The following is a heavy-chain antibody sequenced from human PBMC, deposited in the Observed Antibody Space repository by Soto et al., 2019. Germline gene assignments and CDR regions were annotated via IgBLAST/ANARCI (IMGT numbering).Heavy chain of an antibody. V-gene: IGHV1-18*01. D-gene: IGHD6-19*01. Sequence: QDQLVQSGVEVKKPGASVKVSCKASGYSFTNYGITWVRQAPGQGFEWMGWISAYNGNTNYAQKFPGRVTMTTDASTSTAYLELRSLRSDDTAVYYCARDRGVAPPVAGNTHYYYYMDVWVKGTTVTVSS. CDR3: ARDRGVAPPVAGNTHYYYYMDV. CDR2: ISAYNGNT. CDR1: GYSFTNYG. J-gene: IGHJ6*03.